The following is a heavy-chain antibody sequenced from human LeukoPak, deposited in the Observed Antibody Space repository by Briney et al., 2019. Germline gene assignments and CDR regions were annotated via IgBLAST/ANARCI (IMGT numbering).Heavy chain of an antibody. J-gene: IGHJ6*02. CDR2: IKTKTDGGTT. Sequence: GGSLRLSCAASGFTFSNAWMNWVRQAPGKGLEWAGRIKTKTDGGTTDYAAPVKGRFTISRDDSKNTLYLQMNNLKTEDTAVYYCTTKGAGIAVAGTSMDVWGQGTTVTVSS. V-gene: IGHV3-15*07. CDR3: TTKGAGIAVAGTSMDV. CDR1: GFTFSNAW. D-gene: IGHD6-19*01.